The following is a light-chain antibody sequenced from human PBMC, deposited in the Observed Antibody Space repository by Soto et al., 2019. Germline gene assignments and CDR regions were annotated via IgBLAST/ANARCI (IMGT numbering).Light chain of an antibody. J-gene: IGLJ1*01. CDR1: STDVGGYDF. CDR2: EVS. Sequence: QSVLTQPAAGSGSPGQSISISCTGNSTDVGGYDFVSWYKHQPGTAPKLLISEVSKRPSGVSDRFSGSKSGDTASLIISGLQAEDEADYYCSSYRSGTTVVFGSGSKVTVL. V-gene: IGLV2-14*01. CDR3: SSYRSGTTVV.